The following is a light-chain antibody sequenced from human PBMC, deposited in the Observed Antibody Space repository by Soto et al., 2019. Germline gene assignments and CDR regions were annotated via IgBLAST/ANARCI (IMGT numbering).Light chain of an antibody. CDR1: SSDVGGYNS. J-gene: IGLJ1*01. CDR2: DVT. CDR3: SSFTSSITYV. V-gene: IGLV2-14*01. Sequence: QSVLTQPASVSGSPGQSITISCTGTSSDVGGYNSVSWYRQDPGKAPKLMIYDVTNRPSGVSNRFSGPKSGNTASLTISGLQAEDEADYYCSSFTSSITYVFGTGTKVTVL.